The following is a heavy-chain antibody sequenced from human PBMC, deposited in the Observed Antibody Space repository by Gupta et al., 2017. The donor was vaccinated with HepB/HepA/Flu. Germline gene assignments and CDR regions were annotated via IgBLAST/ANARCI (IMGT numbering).Heavy chain of an antibody. CDR2: IYYSGST. Sequence: QLQLQESGPGLVKPSQTLSLTCTVSGGSISSGGYYWSWIRQHPGKGLEWIGYIYYSGSTYYNPSLKSRVTISVDTSKNQFSLKLSSVTAADTAVYYCARGGIAAAGTLIYNWFDPWGQGTLVTVSS. CDR1: GGSISSGGYY. CDR3: ARGGIAAAGTLIYNWFDP. V-gene: IGHV4-31*03. D-gene: IGHD6-13*01. J-gene: IGHJ5*02.